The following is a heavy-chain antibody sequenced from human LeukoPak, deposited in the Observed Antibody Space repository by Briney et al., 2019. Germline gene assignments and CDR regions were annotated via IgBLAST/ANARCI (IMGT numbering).Heavy chain of an antibody. CDR1: GGSFSGYY. V-gene: IGHV4-34*01. Sequence: SETLSLTCAVYGGSFSGYYWGWIRQPPGKGLEWIGEINRGGDTNYNPSLKSRVTISVDTSKNQFSLKLSSVTAADTAVYYCARGTYSESYCNDWWQRALVPVSS. J-gene: IGHJ4*02. CDR2: INRGGDT. D-gene: IGHD1-26*01. CDR3: ARGTYSESYCND.